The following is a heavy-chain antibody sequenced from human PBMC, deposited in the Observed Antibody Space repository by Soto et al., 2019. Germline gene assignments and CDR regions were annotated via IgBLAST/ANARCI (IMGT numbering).Heavy chain of an antibody. CDR1: GFTFSSCV. D-gene: IGHD6-13*01. Sequence: EVHLLESGGGLVHPGESLRLSCGASGFTFSSCVMTWVHQAPGKGLEWVSCITGSGTGAYYADSVKGRFTISRDNSKNMVYLQMNNLRAEDTGVYYCAKGLINGRWYAEDWGQGTLVTVSS. CDR2: ITGSGTGA. V-gene: IGHV3-23*01. CDR3: AKGLINGRWYAED. J-gene: IGHJ4*02.